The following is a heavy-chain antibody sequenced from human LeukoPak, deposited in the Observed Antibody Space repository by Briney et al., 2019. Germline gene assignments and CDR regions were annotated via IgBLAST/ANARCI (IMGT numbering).Heavy chain of an antibody. CDR2: VNPKSGAT. CDR3: ARAYEYGWFDP. CDR1: GYTFTDYY. V-gene: IGHV1-2*02. D-gene: IGHD4/OR15-4a*01. Sequence: ASVKVSCRTSGYTFTDYYLHWLRQAPGQGLEWMGWVNPKSGATNYAQRFQGRVTMTWQTSISTGNMELSSLRSDDTAVYYCARAYEYGWFDPWGQGTLVTVSS. J-gene: IGHJ5*02.